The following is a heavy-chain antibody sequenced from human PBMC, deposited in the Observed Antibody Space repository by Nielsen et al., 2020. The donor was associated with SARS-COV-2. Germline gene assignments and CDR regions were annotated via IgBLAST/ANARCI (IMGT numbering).Heavy chain of an antibody. J-gene: IGHJ4*02. D-gene: IGHD4-17*01. CDR1: GGTFSSYA. Sequence: SVKVSCKASGGTFSSYAISWVRQAPGQGLEWMGGIIPIFGTANYAQKFQGRVMITADESTSTAYMELSSLRSEDTAVYYCARGGYGDYAVDYWGQGTLVTVSS. CDR2: IIPIFGTA. CDR3: ARGGYGDYAVDY. V-gene: IGHV1-69*13.